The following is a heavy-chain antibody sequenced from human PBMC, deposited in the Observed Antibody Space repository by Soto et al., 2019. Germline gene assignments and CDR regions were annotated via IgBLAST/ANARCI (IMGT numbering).Heavy chain of an antibody. CDR2: IYWDDDN. CDR3: AYGSGWLFGF. D-gene: IGHD6-19*01. V-gene: IGHV2-5*02. Sequence: QITLKESGPTLVKPTQTLTLTCTFSGFSLTDNAVGVGWFRQPPGKALEWLALIYWDDDNHYSPSLKSRIAITKQTSKNQVVIRRTNVDPVVTATYYGAYGSGWLFGFWGEATLVTVSS. J-gene: IGHJ4*02. CDR1: GFSLTDNAVG.